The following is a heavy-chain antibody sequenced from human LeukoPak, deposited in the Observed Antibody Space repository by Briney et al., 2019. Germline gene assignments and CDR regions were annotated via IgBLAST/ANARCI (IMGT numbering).Heavy chain of an antibody. Sequence: SETLSLTCAVYGGSFSGYYWSWIRQPPGKGLEWIGEINHSGSTNYNPSLKSRVTISVDTSKNQFSLKLSSVTAADTAVYYCARAAYRVPMLRGPTHKYYFDPWGQGTLVTVSS. V-gene: IGHV4-34*01. CDR3: ARAAYRVPMLRGPTHKYYFDP. D-gene: IGHD3-10*01. J-gene: IGHJ5*02. CDR1: GGSFSGYY. CDR2: INHSGST.